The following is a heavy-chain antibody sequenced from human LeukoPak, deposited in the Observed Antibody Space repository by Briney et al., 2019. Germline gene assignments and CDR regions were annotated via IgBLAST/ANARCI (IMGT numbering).Heavy chain of an antibody. CDR3: VRRGDYGDL. CDR2: IYSGGNT. J-gene: IGHJ4*02. CDR1: GFTVSFNY. D-gene: IGHD4-17*01. Sequence: PGGSLRLSCAAPGFTVSFNYMSWVRKAPGKGQEWLSVIYSGGNTYYADSVKGRFTISRDNAKNSLHLQMNSLRAEDTAVYYCVRRGDYGDLWGQGTLVTVSS. V-gene: IGHV3-53*01.